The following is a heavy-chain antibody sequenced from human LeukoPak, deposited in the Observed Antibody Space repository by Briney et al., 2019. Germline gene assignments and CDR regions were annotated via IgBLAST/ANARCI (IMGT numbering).Heavy chain of an antibody. Sequence: GRSLRLSCAASGFTFSSYSMNWVRQAPGKGLEWVSYISSSSTIYYADSVKGRFTISRDNAKNSLYLQMNSLRAEDTAVYYCARESEPFGAFDIWGQGTMVTVSS. J-gene: IGHJ3*02. CDR2: ISSSSTI. CDR3: ARESEPFGAFDI. D-gene: IGHD1-14*01. V-gene: IGHV3-48*01. CDR1: GFTFSSYS.